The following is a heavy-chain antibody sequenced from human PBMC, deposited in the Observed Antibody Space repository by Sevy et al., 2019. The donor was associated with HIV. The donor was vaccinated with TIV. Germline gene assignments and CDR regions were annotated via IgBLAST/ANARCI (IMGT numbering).Heavy chain of an antibody. CDR3: ARRRGYTFYYFDY. CDR2: IYSGGST. J-gene: IGHJ4*02. CDR1: GFTVSSNY. D-gene: IGHD6-13*01. V-gene: IGHV3-66*01. Sequence: GGSLRLSCAASGFTVSSNYMSWVRQAPGKGLEWVSVIYSGGSTYYADSVKGRFTISRDNSKNTPYLQMNSLRAEDTAVYYCARRRGYTFYYFDYWGQGTLVTVSS.